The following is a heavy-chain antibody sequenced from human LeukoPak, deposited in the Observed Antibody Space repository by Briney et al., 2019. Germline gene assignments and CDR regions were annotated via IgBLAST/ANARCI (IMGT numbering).Heavy chain of an antibody. V-gene: IGHV3-23*01. Sequence: PGGSLRLSCAASGFTFSSYAMSWVRQAPGKGLEWVSAISGSGGSTYYADSVKGRFTISRDNSKDTLYLQMNSLRAEDTAVYYCAKGLSSSSWTPFDYWGQGTLVTVSS. J-gene: IGHJ4*02. D-gene: IGHD6-13*01. CDR2: ISGSGGST. CDR3: AKGLSSSSWTPFDY. CDR1: GFTFSSYA.